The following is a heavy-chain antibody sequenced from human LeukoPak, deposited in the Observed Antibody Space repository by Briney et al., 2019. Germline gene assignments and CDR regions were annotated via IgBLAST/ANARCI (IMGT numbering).Heavy chain of an antibody. CDR1: GFTFSSYA. J-gene: IGHJ4*02. CDR2: ISYDGSNK. V-gene: IGHV3-30-3*01. Sequence: GGSLRLSCAASGFTFSSYAMHWVRQAPGKGLEWVAVISYDGSNKYYADSVKGRFTISRDNSKNTLYLQMNSLRAEDTAVYYCARDRPLRVRFLEWLSHHHTFDYWGQGTLVTVSS. CDR3: ARDRPLRVRFLEWLSHHHTFDY. D-gene: IGHD3-3*01.